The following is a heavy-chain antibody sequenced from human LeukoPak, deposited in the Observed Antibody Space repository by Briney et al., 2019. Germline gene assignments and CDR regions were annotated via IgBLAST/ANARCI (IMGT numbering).Heavy chain of an antibody. CDR1: GFTFTNAW. J-gene: IGHJ4*02. V-gene: IGHV3-15*07. D-gene: IGHD1-20*01. CDR2: IKSKADGETI. Sequence: PGVSLRLSCAASGFTFTNAWMNWVRQAPGKGLEWVGRIKSKADGETIDYAAPVKGRFTFSRDDSKNMLHLQMNSLKSEDTAVYYCSTLTSRGLSDSWGQGTLVTVSS. CDR3: STLTSRGLSDS.